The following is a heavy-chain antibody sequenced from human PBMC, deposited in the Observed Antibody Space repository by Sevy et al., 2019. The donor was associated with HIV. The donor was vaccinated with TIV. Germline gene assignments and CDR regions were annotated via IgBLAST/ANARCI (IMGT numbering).Heavy chain of an antibody. CDR2: INHSGST. CDR1: GGSFSGYY. D-gene: IGHD2-15*01. J-gene: IGHJ5*02. CDR3: ARGFRAGGRTQSLKHAHTGRRWFDP. V-gene: IGHV4-34*01. Sequence: SETLSLTCAVYGGSFSGYYWSWIRQPPGKGLEWTGEINHSGSTNYNPSLKSRVTISVDTSKNQFSLKLSSVTAADTAVYYCARGFRAGGRTQSLKHAHTGRRWFDPWGQGTLVTVSS.